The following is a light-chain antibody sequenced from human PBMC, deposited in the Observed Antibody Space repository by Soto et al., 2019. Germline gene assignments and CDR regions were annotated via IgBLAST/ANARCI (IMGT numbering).Light chain of an antibody. Sequence: DIQMTQSPSSLSASVGDRVTITCRASQSISSYLNWYQQKPGKAPKLLIHAASSLQSGVPSRFSGSGSATDSTLTISSLQPEDFATYYCQQSYLTPITFGQGTRLEI. J-gene: IGKJ5*01. CDR1: QSISSY. CDR2: AAS. V-gene: IGKV1-39*01. CDR3: QQSYLTPIT.